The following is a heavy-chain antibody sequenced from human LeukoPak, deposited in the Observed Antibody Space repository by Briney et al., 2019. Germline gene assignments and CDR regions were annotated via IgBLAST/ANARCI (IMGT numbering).Heavy chain of an antibody. V-gene: IGHV3-23*01. CDR1: VFNFRDYG. CDR3: ARSINYSNYLLDS. D-gene: IGHD4-11*01. J-gene: IGHJ4*02. CDR2: ISASGATT. Sequence: GGSLRLSCAASVFNFRDYGRTWVREAPGKGRECVASISASGATTNYADSVRGRFTIFRDNSNKGTYLRMNSLSDEDTAVYYCARSINYSNYLLDSWGEGTRVTVSS.